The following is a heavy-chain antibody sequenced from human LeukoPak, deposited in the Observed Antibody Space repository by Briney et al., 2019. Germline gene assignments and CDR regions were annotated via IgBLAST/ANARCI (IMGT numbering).Heavy chain of an antibody. CDR2: ISAYNGNT. CDR1: GYTFTSYG. CDR3: ARDLGYCSGGSCYSSYYYYYYMDV. Sequence: ASVKVSCKASGYTFTSYGISWVRQAPGQGLEWMGWISAYNGNTNYAQKLQGRVTMTTDTSTSTAYMELSSLRSEDTAVYYCARDLGYCSGGSCYSSYYYYYYMDVWGKGTTVTVSS. V-gene: IGHV1-18*01. J-gene: IGHJ6*03. D-gene: IGHD2-15*01.